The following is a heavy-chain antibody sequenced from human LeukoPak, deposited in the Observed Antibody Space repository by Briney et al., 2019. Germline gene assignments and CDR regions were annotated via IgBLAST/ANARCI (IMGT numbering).Heavy chain of an antibody. D-gene: IGHD4-17*01. CDR2: IIPILGIA. CDR1: GGTFSSYA. J-gene: IGHJ5*02. Sequence: ASVKDSCKASGGTFSSYAISWVRQAPGQGLEWMGRIIPILGIANYAQKFQGRVTITADKSTSTAYMELSSLRSEDTAVYYCASTVTTPYNWFDPWGQGTLVTVSS. V-gene: IGHV1-69*04. CDR3: ASTVTTPYNWFDP.